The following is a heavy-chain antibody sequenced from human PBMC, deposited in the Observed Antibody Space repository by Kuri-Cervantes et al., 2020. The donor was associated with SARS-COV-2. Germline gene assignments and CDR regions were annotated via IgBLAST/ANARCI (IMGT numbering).Heavy chain of an antibody. CDR3: ARGVTIFGEDV. D-gene: IGHD3-3*01. CDR2: IYYSGST. Sequence: GSLRLSCTVSGGSVSSGSYYWSWIRQPPGKGLEWIGYIYYSGSTIYNPSLKSRVTISVDTSKNQFSLKLSSVTAADTAVYYCARGVTIFGEDVWGQGTTVTVSS. CDR1: GGSVSSGSYY. V-gene: IGHV4-61*01. J-gene: IGHJ6*02.